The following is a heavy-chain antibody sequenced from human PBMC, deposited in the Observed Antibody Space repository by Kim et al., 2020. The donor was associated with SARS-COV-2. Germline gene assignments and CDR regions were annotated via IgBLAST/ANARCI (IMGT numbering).Heavy chain of an antibody. CDR3: TTAALRYFANFDY. V-gene: IGHV3-15*01. CDR1: GFTFSNAW. CDR2: IKSKTDGGTT. D-gene: IGHD3-9*01. Sequence: GGSLRLSCAASGFTFSNAWMSWVRQAPGKGLEWVGRIKSKTDGGTTDYAAPVKGRFTISRDDSKNTLYLQMNSLKTEDTAVYYCTTAALRYFANFDYWGQGTLVTVSS. J-gene: IGHJ4*02.